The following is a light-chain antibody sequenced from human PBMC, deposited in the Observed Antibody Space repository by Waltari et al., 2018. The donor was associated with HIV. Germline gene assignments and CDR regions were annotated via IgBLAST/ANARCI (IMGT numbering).Light chain of an antibody. CDR3: SSYTSSSTL. CDR2: EVS. CDR1: SGDIGRFNY. J-gene: IGLJ2*01. V-gene: IGLV2-14*01. Sequence: QSALTHPASVSGSPGQSITISCTGSSGDIGRFNYFSWYQQHPGKVPKLMLYEVSNRPSGISNRFSGSKSGNTASLTISGLQAEDEADYYCSSYTSSSTLFGGGTKLTVL.